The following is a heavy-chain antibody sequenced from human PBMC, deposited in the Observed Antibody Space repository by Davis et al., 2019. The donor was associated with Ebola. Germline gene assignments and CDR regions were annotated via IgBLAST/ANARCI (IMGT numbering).Heavy chain of an antibody. J-gene: IGHJ5*02. CDR3: ARDIVVVVAGLNWFDP. V-gene: IGHV4-59*12. Sequence: MPSETLSLTCTVSGGSISSYYWSWVRQPPGKELEWIGYIHSSGATSYNPSLKSRVTISVDKSKNQFSLKLSSVTAADTAVYYCARDIVVVVAGLNWFDPWGQGTLVTVSS. D-gene: IGHD2-15*01. CDR2: IHSSGAT. CDR1: GGSISSYY.